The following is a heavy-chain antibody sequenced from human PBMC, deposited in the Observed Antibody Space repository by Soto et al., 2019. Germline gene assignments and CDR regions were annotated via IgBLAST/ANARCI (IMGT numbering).Heavy chain of an antibody. Sequence: PSETLSLTCTVSGGSISSSSYYWGWILHPPGKGLEWIGSIYYSWSTYYNPSLKSRVTISVDTSKNQFSLKLSSVTAADTAVYYCARHKGYCNNGVCYTSYYYGMHVWRQGHTVNVSS. V-gene: IGHV4-39*01. D-gene: IGHD2-8*01. CDR3: ARHKGYCNNGVCYTSYYYGMHV. J-gene: IGHJ6*01. CDR1: GGSISSSSYY. CDR2: IYYSWST.